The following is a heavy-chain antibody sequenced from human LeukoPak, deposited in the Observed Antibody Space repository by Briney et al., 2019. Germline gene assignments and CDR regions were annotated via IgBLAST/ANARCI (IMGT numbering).Heavy chain of an antibody. CDR2: TVVGSGNT. J-gene: IGHJ4*02. CDR3: TADRELLWFGELLNLGY. D-gene: IGHD3-10*01. V-gene: IGHV1-58*01. Sequence: SVNVSCKASGFTFTSSAVQWVRQARGQRLEWIGWTVVGSGNTNYAQKFQERVTITRDMSTSTAYMELSSLRSEDTAVYYCTADRELLWFGELLNLGYWGQGTLVTVSS. CDR1: GFTFTSSA.